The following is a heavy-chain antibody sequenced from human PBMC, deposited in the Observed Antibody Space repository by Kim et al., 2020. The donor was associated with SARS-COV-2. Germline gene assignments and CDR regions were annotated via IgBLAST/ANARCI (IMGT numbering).Heavy chain of an antibody. CDR2: INAGNGNT. D-gene: IGHD6-13*01. V-gene: IGHV1-3*01. Sequence: ASVKVSCKASGYTFTSYAMHWVRQAPGQRLEWMGWINAGNGNTKYSQKFQGRVTITRDTSASTAYMELSSLRSEDTAVYYCARAPGYSSSWMGFDYWGQGTLVTVSS. J-gene: IGHJ4*02. CDR1: GYTFTSYA. CDR3: ARAPGYSSSWMGFDY.